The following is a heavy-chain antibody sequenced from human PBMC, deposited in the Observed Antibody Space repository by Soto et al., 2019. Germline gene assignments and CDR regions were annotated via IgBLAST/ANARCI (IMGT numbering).Heavy chain of an antibody. V-gene: IGHV3-48*02. CDR1: GFTFSSYS. D-gene: IGHD3-3*01. CDR2: ISSSSSTI. CDR3: ARDTQDDFWSGYYRDY. J-gene: IGHJ4*02. Sequence: EVQLVESGGGLVQPGGSLRLSCAASGFTFSSYSMNWVRQAPGKGLEWVSYISSSSSTIYYADSVKGRFTISRDNAKNXLYLQMNSLRDEDTAVYYCARDTQDDFWSGYYRDYWGQGTLVTVSS.